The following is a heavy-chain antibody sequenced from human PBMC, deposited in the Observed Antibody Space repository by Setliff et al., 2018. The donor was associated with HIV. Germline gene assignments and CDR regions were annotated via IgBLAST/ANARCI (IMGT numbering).Heavy chain of an antibody. D-gene: IGHD4-17*01. J-gene: IGHJ4*02. CDR2: LSPSGTT. CDR3: ASFFVTTVTNQDY. CDR1: GGSFTNYF. Sequence: PSETLSLTCAVYGGSFTNYFWSWIRQPPGKGLEWIGELSPSGTTRSNPSLQSRVTISLDTSNNQFSLKLTSVTAADTAMYYCASFFVTTVTNQDYWGQGTPVTVSS. V-gene: IGHV4-34*01.